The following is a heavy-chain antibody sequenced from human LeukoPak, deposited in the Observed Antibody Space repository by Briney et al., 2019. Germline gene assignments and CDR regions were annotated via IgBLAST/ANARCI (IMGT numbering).Heavy chain of an antibody. D-gene: IGHD3-3*01. CDR2: INPNSGGT. Sequence: ASVKVSCKASGYTFTGYYMHWVRQAPGQGLEWMGWINPNSGGTNYAQKFQGWVTMTRDTSISTAYMELSRLGSDDTAVYYCAGSRYDFWLLADQNYYGMDVWGQGTTVTVSS. CDR1: GYTFTGYY. J-gene: IGHJ6*02. V-gene: IGHV1-2*04. CDR3: AGSRYDFWLLADQNYYGMDV.